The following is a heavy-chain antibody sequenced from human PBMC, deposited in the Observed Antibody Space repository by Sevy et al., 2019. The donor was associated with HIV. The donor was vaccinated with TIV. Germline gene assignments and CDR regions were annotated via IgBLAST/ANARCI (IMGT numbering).Heavy chain of an antibody. Sequence: GRSLRLSCAASGFTFDDFAMHWVRQVPGKGLEWVSGLNWDSGSVAYADSVKGRFTISRDNAKNALFLQMNSLRAEDTALYYCAKDIGATGIAVVANWGQGIQVTVSS. CDR1: GFTFDDFA. CDR2: LNWDSGSV. D-gene: IGHD6-19*01. CDR3: AKDIGATGIAVVAN. V-gene: IGHV3-9*01. J-gene: IGHJ4*02.